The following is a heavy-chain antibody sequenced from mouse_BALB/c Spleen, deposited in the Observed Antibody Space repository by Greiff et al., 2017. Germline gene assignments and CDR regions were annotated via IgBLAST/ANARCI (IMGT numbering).Heavy chain of an antibody. J-gene: IGHJ4*01. CDR1: GFTFSSYA. Sequence: EVNVVESGGGLVKPGGSLKLSCAASGFTFSSYAMSWVRQTPEKRLEWVASISSGGSTYYPDSVKGRFTISRDNARNILYLQMSSLRSEDTAMYYCARWMDYWGQGTSVTVSS. CDR3: ARWMDY. CDR2: ISSGGST. V-gene: IGHV5-6-5*01.